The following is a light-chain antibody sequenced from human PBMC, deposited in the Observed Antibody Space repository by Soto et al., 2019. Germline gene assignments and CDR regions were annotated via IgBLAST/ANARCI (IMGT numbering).Light chain of an antibody. Sequence: DIVMTQSPDSLAVSLGERATINCKSSQSVLYSSNNKNYLTWYQQKPGQPPKLLIYWASTRESGVPDRFSGSASGTDFTLTIISLQAEDVAVYYCQNYYSSPYTFGQGTKLEVK. CDR3: QNYYSSPYT. CDR1: QSVLYSSNNKNY. V-gene: IGKV4-1*01. J-gene: IGKJ2*01. CDR2: WAS.